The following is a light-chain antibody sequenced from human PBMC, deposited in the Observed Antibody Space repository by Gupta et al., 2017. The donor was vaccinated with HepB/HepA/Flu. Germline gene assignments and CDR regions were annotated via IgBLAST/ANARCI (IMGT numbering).Light chain of an antibody. CDR1: SSNIGTSYD. J-gene: IGLJ2*01. V-gene: IGLV1-40*01. CDR3: QSLDTSLSGVV. Sequence: HSVLTQPPSVSGTPGQRVTISCTGSSSNIGTSYDVHWYQQLPGTAPKLLMYGKNRRPAVPDRFSASKSGTSASLAITGLQAEDEADYYCQSLDTSLSGVVFGGGTKLTVL. CDR2: GKN.